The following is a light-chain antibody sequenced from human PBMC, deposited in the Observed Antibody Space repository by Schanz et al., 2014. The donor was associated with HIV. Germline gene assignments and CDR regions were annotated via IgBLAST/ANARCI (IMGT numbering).Light chain of an antibody. CDR2: EDN. J-gene: IGLJ3*02. CDR1: SGSIASNY. Sequence: NFMLTQPHSVSESPGKTVTISCTCSSGSIASNYVQWYQQRPGSGPTTVIYEDNQRPSGVPDRFSGSIDSSSNSASLTISGLKTEDEADYYSQSYDNSKRWVFGGGTKLTVL. V-gene: IGLV6-57*04. CDR3: QSYDNSKRWV.